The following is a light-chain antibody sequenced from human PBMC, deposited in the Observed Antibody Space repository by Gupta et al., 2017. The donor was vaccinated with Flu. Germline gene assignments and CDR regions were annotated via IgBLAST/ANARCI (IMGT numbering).Light chain of an antibody. CDR1: QSISNY. Sequence: DIQMTQSPSPLSASVGDRVTITCRASQSISNYLNWYQQKPGRAPRFLIYSASSLQTGVPSRFSGSGSGTDFTLTISSLQPEDFATYYCQQSYSTPLTFGGGTKVEIK. CDR3: QQSYSTPLT. J-gene: IGKJ4*01. V-gene: IGKV1-39*01. CDR2: SAS.